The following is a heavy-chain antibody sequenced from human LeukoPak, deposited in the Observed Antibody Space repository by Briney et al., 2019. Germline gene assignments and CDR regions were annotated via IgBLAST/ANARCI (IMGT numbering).Heavy chain of an antibody. J-gene: IGHJ5*02. Sequence: GGSLRLSCAASGFTFSSYAMSWVRQAPGKGLECVSAISGSGGSTYYADSVKGRFTISRDNSKNTLYLQMNSLRAEDTAVYYCAKDRDIVVVPAAHNWFDPWGQGTLVTVSS. CDR3: AKDRDIVVVPAAHNWFDP. CDR2: ISGSGGST. CDR1: GFTFSSYA. D-gene: IGHD2-2*01. V-gene: IGHV3-23*01.